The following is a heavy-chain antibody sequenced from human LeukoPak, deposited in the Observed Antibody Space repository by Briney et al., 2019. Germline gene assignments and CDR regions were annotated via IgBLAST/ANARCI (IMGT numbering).Heavy chain of an antibody. CDR2: ISYDGSNK. V-gene: IGHV3-30*18. J-gene: IGHJ4*02. D-gene: IGHD5-24*01. CDR3: AQAWRWLQLNY. CDR1: GFTFSSYG. Sequence: PGGSLRLSCAASGFTFSSYGMHWVRQAPGKGLEWVAVISYDGSNKYYADSVKARFTISRDNSMNTLYLHMNSLRDEDTAVYYCAQAWRWLQLNYWGQGTLVTVSS.